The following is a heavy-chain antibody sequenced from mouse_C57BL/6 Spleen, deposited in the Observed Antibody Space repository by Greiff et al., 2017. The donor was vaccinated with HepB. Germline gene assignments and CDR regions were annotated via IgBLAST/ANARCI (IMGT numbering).Heavy chain of an antibody. D-gene: IGHD1-1*01. V-gene: IGHV1-7*01. J-gene: IGHJ3*01. CDR1: GYTFTSYW. CDR3: ARGVYGSSYRFAY. CDR2: INPSSGYT. Sequence: VQLQESGAELAKPGASVKLSCKASGYTFTSYWMHWVKQRPGQGLEWIGYINPSSGYTKYNQKFKDKATLTADKSSSTAYMQLSSLTYEDSAVYYGARGVYGSSYRFAYWGQGTLVTVSA.